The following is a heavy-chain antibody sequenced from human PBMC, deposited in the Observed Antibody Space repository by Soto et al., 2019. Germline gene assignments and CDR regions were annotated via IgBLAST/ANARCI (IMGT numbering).Heavy chain of an antibody. CDR1: GFTFSNAW. CDR3: YVITMIVVVIPTAEYFQH. J-gene: IGHJ1*01. D-gene: IGHD3-22*01. CDR2: IKSKTDGGTT. V-gene: IGHV3-15*07. Sequence: GGSLRLSCAASGFTFSNAWMNWVRQAPGKGLEWVGRIKSKTDGGTTDYAATAKGRFTISREDSKNTLYLQMNSLKTEDTAVYYCYVITMIVVVIPTAEYFQHWGQGTLVTVSS.